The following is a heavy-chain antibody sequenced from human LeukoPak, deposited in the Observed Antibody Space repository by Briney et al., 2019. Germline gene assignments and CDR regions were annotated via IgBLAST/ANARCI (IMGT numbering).Heavy chain of an antibody. CDR1: GFTLRSYV. Sequence: GGSLRLSCAASGFTLRSYVMNWVRQAPREGLEWVSYISTTSSHIYYADSVKGRFTISRDNAKNSLYLHMNSLRVEDTAVYYCARDLVQLWSKDYWGQGTLVTVSS. D-gene: IGHD5-18*01. CDR2: ISTTSSHI. J-gene: IGHJ4*02. V-gene: IGHV3-48*03. CDR3: ARDLVQLWSKDY.